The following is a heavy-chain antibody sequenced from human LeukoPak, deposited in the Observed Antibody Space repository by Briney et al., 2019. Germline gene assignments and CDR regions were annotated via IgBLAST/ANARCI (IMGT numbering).Heavy chain of an antibody. Sequence: GASLRLSCAASGFTFSDYYMSWIRQAPGEGLGWVSYISSSGSTIYYADSVKGRFTISRDNAKNSLYLQMNSLRAEDTAVYYCAKDRNYGDYGLFEYWGQGTLVTVSS. J-gene: IGHJ4*02. CDR2: ISSSGSTI. D-gene: IGHD4-17*01. V-gene: IGHV3-11*01. CDR3: AKDRNYGDYGLFEY. CDR1: GFTFSDYY.